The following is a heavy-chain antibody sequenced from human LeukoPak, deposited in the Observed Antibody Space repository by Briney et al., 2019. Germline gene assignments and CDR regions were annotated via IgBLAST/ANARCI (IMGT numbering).Heavy chain of an antibody. J-gene: IGHJ4*02. V-gene: IGHV4-34*01. CDR1: GGSFSGYY. CDR2: INHSGST. Sequence: PSETLSLTCAVYGGSFSGYYWSWFRQPPGKGLEWIGEINHSGSTNYNPSLKSRVTISVDTSKNQFSLKLSSVTAADTAVYYCARGTGGDTAMVTFDYWGQGTLVTVSS. D-gene: IGHD5-18*01. CDR3: ARGTGGDTAMVTFDY.